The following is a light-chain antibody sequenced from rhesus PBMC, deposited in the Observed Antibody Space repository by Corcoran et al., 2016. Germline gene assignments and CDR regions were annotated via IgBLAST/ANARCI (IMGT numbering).Light chain of an antibody. Sequence: DIQMTQSPSSLSASVGDRVTITCRASQGISTWLVWYQQKPGKAPNLLIYKASTLQAGVPSRFNGRGSGTDCTLTISRLQPEDFATYYCQQSNTAPWTFGQGTKVEIK. J-gene: IGKJ1*01. CDR2: KAS. V-gene: IGKV1-21*01. CDR1: QGISTW. CDR3: QQSNTAPWT.